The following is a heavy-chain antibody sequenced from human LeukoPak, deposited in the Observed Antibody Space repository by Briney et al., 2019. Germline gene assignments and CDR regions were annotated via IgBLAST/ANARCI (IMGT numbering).Heavy chain of an antibody. CDR1: GGSFSGYY. J-gene: IGHJ3*01. CDR2: INHTGST. CDR3: AREGLVLRFLEWLAPGGWFDP. V-gene: IGHV4-34*01. Sequence: SETLSLTCAVYGGSFSGYYWSWIRQPPGKGLEWIGEINHTGSTNYNPSLKSRVTISVDTSKNQFSLKLSSVTAADTAVYYCAREGLVLRFLEWLAPGGWFDPWGQGTMVTVSS. D-gene: IGHD3-3*01.